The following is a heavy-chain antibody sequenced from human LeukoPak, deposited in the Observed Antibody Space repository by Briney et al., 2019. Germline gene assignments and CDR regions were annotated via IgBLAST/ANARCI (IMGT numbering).Heavy chain of an antibody. CDR2: IYYSEST. Sequence: SETLSLTCTVSGASISSYYWSWIRQSPGKGLEWIGYIYYSESTNYNPSLKSRVTISVDTSKNQFSLKLSSVTAADTAVYYCARDLYGGYCSSTSCYGNYFDPWGQGTLVTVSS. CDR3: ARDLYGGYCSSTSCYGNYFDP. J-gene: IGHJ5*02. CDR1: GASISSYY. V-gene: IGHV4-59*01. D-gene: IGHD2-2*01.